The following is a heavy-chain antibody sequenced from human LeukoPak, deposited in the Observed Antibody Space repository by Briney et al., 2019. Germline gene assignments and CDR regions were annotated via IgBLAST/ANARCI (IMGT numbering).Heavy chain of an antibody. D-gene: IGHD2-15*01. CDR3: ARVPNIVVVAAFDY. V-gene: IGHV1-18*01. Sequence: ASVKVSCKASGYTFTSYGISWVRQAPGQGLEWMGWISAYIGNTNYAQKLQGRVTMTTDTSTSTAYMELRSLRSDDTAVYYCARVPNIVVVAAFDYWGQGTLVTVSS. J-gene: IGHJ4*02. CDR2: ISAYIGNT. CDR1: GYTFTSYG.